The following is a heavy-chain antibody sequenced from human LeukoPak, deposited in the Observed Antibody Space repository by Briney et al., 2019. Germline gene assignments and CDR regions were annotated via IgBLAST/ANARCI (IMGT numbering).Heavy chain of an antibody. D-gene: IGHD3-3*01. Sequence: PGGSLRLSCAASGFTFSSYAMHWVRQAPGKGLEWVAVISYDGSNKYYADSVKGRFTISRDNSQNTVSLQLNNLRIEDTALYYCAKTSLSDPSGHYYYMDVWGKGTTVTVSS. CDR1: GFTFSSYA. CDR2: ISYDGSNK. CDR3: AKTSLSDPSGHYYYMDV. V-gene: IGHV3-30*04. J-gene: IGHJ6*03.